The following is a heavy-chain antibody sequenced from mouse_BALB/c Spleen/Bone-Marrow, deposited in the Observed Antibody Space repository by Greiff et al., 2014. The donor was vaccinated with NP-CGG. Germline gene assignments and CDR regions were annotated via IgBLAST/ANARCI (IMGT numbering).Heavy chain of an antibody. V-gene: IGHV5-15*02. D-gene: IGHD2-1*01. CDR3: ATIYYGNSYAMDY. J-gene: IGHJ4*01. Sequence: EVKLVESGGGLVQPGGSRKLSCAASGFTFSDYGMALVRQAPGKGPEWVAFISNLAYSIYYADTVTGRFTISRENAKNTLYLEMSSLRSEDTAMYYCATIYYGNSYAMDYWGQGTSVTVSS. CDR1: GFTFSDYG. CDR2: ISNLAYSI.